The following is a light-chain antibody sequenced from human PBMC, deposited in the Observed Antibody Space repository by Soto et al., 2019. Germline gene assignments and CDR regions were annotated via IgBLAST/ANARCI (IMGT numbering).Light chain of an antibody. V-gene: IGKV1-12*01. CDR2: AAS. CDR1: QGIGSF. Sequence: DIQMTQSPSSVSASLGDRVTITCRASQGIGSFLAWYQQKPGKAPKLLIYAASNLQSGVPSRFSGGGSGTDFTLSISRLQPEDFATYYCQQANSFPFTFGPGTKVDIK. CDR3: QQANSFPFT. J-gene: IGKJ3*01.